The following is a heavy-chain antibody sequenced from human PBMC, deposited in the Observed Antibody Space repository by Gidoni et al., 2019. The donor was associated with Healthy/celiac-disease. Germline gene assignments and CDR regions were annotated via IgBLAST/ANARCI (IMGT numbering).Heavy chain of an antibody. CDR1: AYTFTGYY. D-gene: IGHD1-26*01. CDR2: ITPNSGGT. Sequence: QVQLVQSGAEVKKPGASVKVSCKASAYTFTGYYMHWVRPPPGRVLEWMGWITPNSGGTNYAQKFQGRVTMTRDTSISTAYMELSRLRSDDTAVYYCARARAQTSAESGDWFDPWGQGTLVTVSS. J-gene: IGHJ5*02. V-gene: IGHV1-2*02. CDR3: ARARAQTSAESGDWFDP.